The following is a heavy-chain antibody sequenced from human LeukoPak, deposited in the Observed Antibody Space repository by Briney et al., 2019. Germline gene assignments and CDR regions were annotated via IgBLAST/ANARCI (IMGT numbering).Heavy chain of an antibody. CDR1: GFTFSSYS. CDR2: ISSCSSYI. V-gene: IGHV3-21*01. Sequence: PGGSLRLSCAASGFTFSSYSMNWVRQAPGKGLGWVSSISSCSSYIYYADSVKGRFTISRDNAKNSLYLQMNSLRAEDTAVYYCAELGITMIGGVWGKGTTVTISS. D-gene: IGHD3-10*02. J-gene: IGHJ6*04. CDR3: AELGITMIGGV.